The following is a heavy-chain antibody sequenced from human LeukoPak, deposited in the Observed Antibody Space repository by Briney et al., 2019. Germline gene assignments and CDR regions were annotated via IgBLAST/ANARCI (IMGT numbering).Heavy chain of an antibody. V-gene: IGHV4-39*02. CDR3: ARESPPYSSGWYGSRYYYYYMDV. J-gene: IGHJ6*03. Sequence: PSETLSLTCTVSGGSISSSSYYWGWIRQPPGKGLEWIGSIYYSGSTYYNPSLKSRVTISVDTSKNQFSLKLSSVTAADTAVYYCARESPPYSSGWYGSRYYYYYMDVWGKGTTVTVSS. CDR2: IYYSGST. D-gene: IGHD6-19*01. CDR1: GGSISSSSYY.